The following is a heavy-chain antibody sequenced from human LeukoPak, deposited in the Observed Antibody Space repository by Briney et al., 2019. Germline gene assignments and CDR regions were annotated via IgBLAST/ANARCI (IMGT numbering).Heavy chain of an antibody. Sequence: ASVKVSCKASGYTFTDYYMLWVRQAPGQGLEWMGWINPNSGGTNYAQKSQGRVTMTRDTSISTAYMGLSRLRSDDTAVYYCARSDYDILTGYYIDYWGQGTLVTVSS. J-gene: IGHJ4*02. CDR1: GYTFTDYY. D-gene: IGHD3-9*01. CDR2: INPNSGGT. CDR3: ARSDYDILTGYYIDY. V-gene: IGHV1-2*02.